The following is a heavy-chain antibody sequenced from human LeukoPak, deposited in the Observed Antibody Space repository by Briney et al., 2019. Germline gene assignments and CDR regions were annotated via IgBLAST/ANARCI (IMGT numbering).Heavy chain of an antibody. Sequence: SETLSLTCTVSGGSISSYYWSWIRQPPGKGLEWIGYIYYSGSTNYNPSLKSRVTISVDTSKNQFSLKLSSVTAADTAVYYCARDPRYCSSTSCPTWGQGTLVTVSS. CDR1: GGSISSYY. CDR2: IYYSGST. J-gene: IGHJ4*02. V-gene: IGHV4-59*12. D-gene: IGHD2-2*01. CDR3: ARDPRYCSSTSCPT.